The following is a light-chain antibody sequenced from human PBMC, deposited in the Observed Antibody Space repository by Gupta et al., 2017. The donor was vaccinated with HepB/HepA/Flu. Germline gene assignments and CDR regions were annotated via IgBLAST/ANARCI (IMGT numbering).Light chain of an antibody. J-gene: IGKJ1*01. CDR3: QQYKSYPPT. V-gene: IGKV1-16*02. CDR2: DAS. Sequence: DIQMTQSPSSLSAYVGDRVTITCRASQDIRKCLAWFQQKPGKAPKSLIYDASSLQSGVPSKFSGSGSGTDFTLTINSLQPEDFATYYCQQYKSYPPTFGQGTXVEIK. CDR1: QDIRKC.